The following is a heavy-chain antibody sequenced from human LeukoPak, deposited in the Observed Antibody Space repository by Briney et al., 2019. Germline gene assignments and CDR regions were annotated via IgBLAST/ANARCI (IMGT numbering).Heavy chain of an antibody. D-gene: IGHD5-18*01. CDR2: IYYSGST. J-gene: IGHJ4*02. Sequence: SETLSLTCTVSGCSISSSSYYWGWIRQPPGKGLEWIGSIYYSGSTYYNPSLKSRVTISVDTSKNQFSLKLSSVTAADTAVYYCARLGDRNSGYSYGYPVGYWGQGTLVTVSS. CDR1: GCSISSSSYY. CDR3: ARLGDRNSGYSYGYPVGY. V-gene: IGHV4-39*01.